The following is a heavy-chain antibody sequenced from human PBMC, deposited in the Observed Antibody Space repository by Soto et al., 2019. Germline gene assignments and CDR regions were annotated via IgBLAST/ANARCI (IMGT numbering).Heavy chain of an antibody. CDR3: AREPTLYGDHRYFDL. CDR2: IYYSGST. J-gene: IGHJ2*01. CDR1: GVSIGSGGYY. Sequence: SETLSLTCTVSGVSIGSGGYYWSWIRQPPGKGLEWIGYIYYSGSTYYNPSLKSRVTISVDTSKNQFSLKLSSVTAADTAVYYCAREPTLYGDHRYFDLWGRGTLVTVSS. D-gene: IGHD4-17*01. V-gene: IGHV4-30-4*01.